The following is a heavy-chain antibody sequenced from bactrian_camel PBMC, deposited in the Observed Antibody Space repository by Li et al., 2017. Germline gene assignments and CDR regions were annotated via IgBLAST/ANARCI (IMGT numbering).Heavy chain of an antibody. V-gene: IGHV3S40*01. CDR3: AADRLRNWARPLTPDDWNY. CDR1: GFTFSSYD. Sequence: VQLVESGGHLVQPGGSLRLSCAASGFTFSSYDMSWVRQAPGKGLEWVSAINSGSDTTYYADSVKGRFTTSRDNAKSTVYLQLNSLKPEDTAMYYCAADRLRNWARPLTPDDWNYWGQGTQVTVS. D-gene: IGHD8*01. CDR2: INSGSDTT. J-gene: IGHJ4*01.